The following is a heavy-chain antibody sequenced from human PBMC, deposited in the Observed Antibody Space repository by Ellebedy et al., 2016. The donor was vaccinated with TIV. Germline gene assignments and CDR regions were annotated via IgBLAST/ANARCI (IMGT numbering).Heavy chain of an antibody. CDR3: ARLARGGRTTSAAYFDF. D-gene: IGHD2-2*01. V-gene: IGHV5-51*01. Sequence: GESLKISCKGFGYNFINYLIAWVRQVPGKGLEWMGIIYSGDSSTRYNPSFQGQVTVSVDTSINSAYLQWNSLKASDSAMYYCARLARGGRTTSAAYFDFWGQGTLVTVSS. CDR1: GYNFINYL. CDR2: IYSGDSST. J-gene: IGHJ4*02.